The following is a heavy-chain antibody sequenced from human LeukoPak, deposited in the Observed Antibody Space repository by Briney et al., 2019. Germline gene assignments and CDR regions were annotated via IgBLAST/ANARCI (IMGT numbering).Heavy chain of an antibody. Sequence: PSETLSLTCAVYGGSLSGYYWSWIRQPPGKGLEWIGEINHSGSTNYNPSLKSRVTISVDTSKNQFSLKLSPVTAADTAVYYCARRGGYDDYNWFDPWGQGTLVTVSS. CDR2: INHSGST. CDR1: GGSLSGYY. J-gene: IGHJ5*02. V-gene: IGHV4-34*01. CDR3: ARRGGYDDYNWFDP. D-gene: IGHD5-12*01.